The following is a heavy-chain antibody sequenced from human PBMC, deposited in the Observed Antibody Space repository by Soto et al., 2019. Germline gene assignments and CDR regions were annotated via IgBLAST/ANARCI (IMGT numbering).Heavy chain of an antibody. CDR2: TYYRSKWYN. CDR1: GDSVSSNSAA. J-gene: IGHJ6*02. V-gene: IGHV6-1*01. CDR3: ARERDYYYYGMDV. Sequence: SQTLSLTCAISGDSVSSNSAAWSWIRPSPSRGLEWLGRTYYRSKWYNDYAVSVKSRITIEPDTSKNQFSLQMNSVTPEDTAVYYCARERDYYYYGMDVWGQGTTVTVSS.